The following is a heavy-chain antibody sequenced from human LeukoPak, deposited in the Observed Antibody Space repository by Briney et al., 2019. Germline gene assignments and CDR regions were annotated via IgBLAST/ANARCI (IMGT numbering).Heavy chain of an antibody. CDR3: ARPITGSTTGWAFDI. Sequence: GESLKISCKGSGYSFTSYWIGWVRQMPGKGLEWMGIIYPGDSDTRYSPSFQGQVTISADKSISTAYLQWSSLKASDTAMYYCARPITGSTTGWAFDIWGQGTMVTVSS. CDR2: IYPGDSDT. D-gene: IGHD3-9*01. J-gene: IGHJ3*02. V-gene: IGHV5-51*01. CDR1: GYSFTSYW.